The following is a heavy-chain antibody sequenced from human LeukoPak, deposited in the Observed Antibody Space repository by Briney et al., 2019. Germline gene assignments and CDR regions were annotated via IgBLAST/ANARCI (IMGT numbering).Heavy chain of an antibody. J-gene: IGHJ4*02. CDR2: IRYDGSNK. CDR3: AKDHRPDIVATIGDY. Sequence: GGSLRLSCAASGFTFSSYGMHWVRQAPGKGLEWVAFIRYDGSNKYYADSVKGRFTISRDNSKNTLYLQMNSLRAEDTAVYYCAKDHRPDIVATIGDYWSQGTLVTVSS. CDR1: GFTFSSYG. D-gene: IGHD5-12*01. V-gene: IGHV3-30*02.